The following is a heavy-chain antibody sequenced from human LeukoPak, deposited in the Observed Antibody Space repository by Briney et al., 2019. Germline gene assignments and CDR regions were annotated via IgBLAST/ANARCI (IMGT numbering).Heavy chain of an antibody. J-gene: IGHJ6*02. CDR3: XXXXXXXXXDYYGMDV. CDR2: IYYSGST. V-gene: IGHV4-31*03. CDR1: GGSISSGGYY. Sequence: SQTLSLTCTVSGGSISSGGYYWSWIRQHPGKGLEWIGYIYYSGSTYYNPSLKSRVTISVDTSKNQFSLKLSSVTAADTAVYXXXXXXXXXXXDYYGMDVWGQGTTVTVSS.